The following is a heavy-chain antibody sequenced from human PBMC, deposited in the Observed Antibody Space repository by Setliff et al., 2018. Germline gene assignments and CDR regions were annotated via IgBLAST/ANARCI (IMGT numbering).Heavy chain of an antibody. CDR1: GDSISDAS. J-gene: IGHJ4*02. V-gene: IGHV4-59*01. Sequence: PSETLSLTCTVSGDSISDASIMAWIRQPPGKGLEFIGYVYYSGLTNYDPSLKSRVTMSVDSSKNQFSLKLSSVTAADTAVYYCARGGTYRYFDYWGQGALVTVSS. CDR3: ARGGTYRYFDY. CDR2: VYYSGLT.